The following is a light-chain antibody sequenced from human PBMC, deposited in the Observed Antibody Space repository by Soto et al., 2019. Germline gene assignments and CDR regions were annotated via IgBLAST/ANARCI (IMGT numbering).Light chain of an antibody. CDR2: GAS. CDR1: QSVGSN. CDR3: QQYYDWPWT. V-gene: IGKV3-15*01. J-gene: IGKJ1*01. Sequence: EKVMTQSPGSLSVSPGERAALSCRASQSVGSNLAWYQRKPGQAPRLLIYGASTRATGIPSRFSGSGSGTEFTLTISSLQSEDFAVDYCQQYYDWPWTFGQGTTVESK.